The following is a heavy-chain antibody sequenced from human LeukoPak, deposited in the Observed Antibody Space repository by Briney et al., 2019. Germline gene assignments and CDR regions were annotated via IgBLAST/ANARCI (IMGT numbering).Heavy chain of an antibody. J-gene: IGHJ5*02. Sequence: SETLSLTCAVYGGSFSGYYWSWIRQPPGKGLEWIGEINHSGSTNYNPSLKSRVTISVDTSKNQFSLKLSSVTAADTAVYYCARHYYGSGTSPLYNWFDPWGQGTLATVSS. CDR3: ARHYYGSGTSPLYNWFDP. CDR1: GGSFSGYY. CDR2: INHSGST. V-gene: IGHV4-34*01. D-gene: IGHD3-10*01.